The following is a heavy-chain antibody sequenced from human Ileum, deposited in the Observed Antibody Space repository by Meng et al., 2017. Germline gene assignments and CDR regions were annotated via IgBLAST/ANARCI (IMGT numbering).Heavy chain of an antibody. V-gene: IGHV3-48*03. D-gene: IGHD1-1*01. Sequence: GGSLRLSCAASGFTFSSYEMNWVRQAPGKGLEWVSYISVSGSTIYYADSVKGRFTISRDNAKNSLYLQMNSLRVEDMAVYYCAREHLERRTALDVWGQGTMVTVSS. CDR3: AREHLERRTALDV. J-gene: IGHJ3*01. CDR2: ISVSGSTI. CDR1: GFTFSSYE.